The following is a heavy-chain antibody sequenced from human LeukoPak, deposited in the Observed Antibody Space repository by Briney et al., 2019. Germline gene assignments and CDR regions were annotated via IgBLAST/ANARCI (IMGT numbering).Heavy chain of an antibody. D-gene: IGHD3-22*01. CDR1: GGSISSGDYY. J-gene: IGHJ4*02. CDR2: INDSGST. Sequence: SETLSLTCTVSGGSISSGDYYWTWIRQPPGKGLEWIGFINDSGSTYYNPSLKSRVTISVDTSKNQFSLNLSSVTAADTAVYYCARAEDYYDSSGYYRPFDYWGQGTLVAVSS. CDR3: ARAEDYYDSSGYYRPFDY. V-gene: IGHV4-30-4*01.